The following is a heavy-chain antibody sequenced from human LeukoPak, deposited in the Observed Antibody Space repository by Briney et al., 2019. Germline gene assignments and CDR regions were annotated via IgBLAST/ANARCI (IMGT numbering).Heavy chain of an antibody. J-gene: IGHJ4*02. Sequence: SETLSLTCTVSGGSISSSSYYWGWIRQPPGKGLEWIGSIYYSGSTYYNPSLKSRVTISVDTSKNQFSLKLSSVTAADTAVYYCAREVGATTWLPHWGQGTLVTVSS. CDR1: GGSISSSSYY. CDR2: IYYSGST. D-gene: IGHD1-26*01. V-gene: IGHV4-39*01. CDR3: AREVGATTWLPH.